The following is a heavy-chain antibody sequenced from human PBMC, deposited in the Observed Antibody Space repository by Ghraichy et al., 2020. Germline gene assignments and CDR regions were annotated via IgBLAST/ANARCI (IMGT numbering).Heavy chain of an antibody. CDR1: GFNFSSIW. V-gene: IGHV3-7*04. J-gene: IGHJ4*02. CDR2: IRQDGSSK. CDR3: ARAADGYQ. Sequence: WGSLRLSCSASGFNFSSIWMSWVRQAPGKGLEWVANIRQDGSSKYYVESARGRFTISRDNAKSSLYLQMNSLRADDTGVYYCARAADGYQWGRGTLVTVTS. D-gene: IGHD5-24*01.